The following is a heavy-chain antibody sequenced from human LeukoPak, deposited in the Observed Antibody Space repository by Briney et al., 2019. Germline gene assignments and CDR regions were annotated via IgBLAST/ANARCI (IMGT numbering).Heavy chain of an antibody. J-gene: IGHJ4*02. V-gene: IGHV3-9*03. CDR3: AKVTCSSTSCYEFDY. Sequence: GGSLRLSCAASGLTFDDYAMHWVRQAPGKGLEWVSGISWNSGSIGYADSVKGRFTISRDNAKNSLYLQMNSLRAEDMALYYCAKVTCSSTSCYEFDYWGQGTLVTVSS. CDR1: GLTFDDYA. D-gene: IGHD2-2*01. CDR2: ISWNSGSI.